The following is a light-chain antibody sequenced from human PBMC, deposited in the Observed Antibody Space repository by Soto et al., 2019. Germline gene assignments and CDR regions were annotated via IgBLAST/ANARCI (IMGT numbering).Light chain of an antibody. Sequence: SYELTQPPSVSVSLGQMARITCSGEALPKKYAYWYQQKPGQFPVLVIYKDSERPSGIPERFSGSSSGTIVTLTISGVQAEDEADYYCLSADSSGNSPVFGGGTKLTVL. J-gene: IGLJ3*02. V-gene: IGLV3-16*01. CDR3: LSADSSGNSPV. CDR2: KDS. CDR1: ALPKKY.